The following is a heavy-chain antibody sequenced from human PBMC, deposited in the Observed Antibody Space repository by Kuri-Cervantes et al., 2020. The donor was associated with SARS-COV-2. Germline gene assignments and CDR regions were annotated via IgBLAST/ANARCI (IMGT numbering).Heavy chain of an antibody. V-gene: IGHV3-30*02. D-gene: IGHD6-13*01. CDR2: IRYDGSNK. J-gene: IGHJ4*02. CDR1: GFTFSSYG. Sequence: GGSLRLSCAASGFTFSSYGMHWVRQAPGKGLEWVAFIRYDGSNKYYADSVKGRFTISRDNSKNTLYLQMNSLRAEDTAVYYCAKSRGIAASGTIYYFDYWGQGTLVTVSS. CDR3: AKSRGIAASGTIYYFDY.